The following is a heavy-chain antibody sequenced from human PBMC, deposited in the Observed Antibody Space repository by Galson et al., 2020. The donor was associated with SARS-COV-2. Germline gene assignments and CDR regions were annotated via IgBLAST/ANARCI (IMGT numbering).Heavy chain of an antibody. CDR2: ISYDGSNK. J-gene: IGHJ4*02. V-gene: IGHV3-30*04. D-gene: IGHD3-9*01. Sequence: GGSLRLSCAASGFTFSSYAMHWVRQAPGKGLEWVAVISYDGSNKYYADSVKGRFTISRDNSKNTLYLQMNSLRAEDTAVYYCARDKHYDILTGHDHDYWGQGTLVTVSS. CDR3: ARDKHYDILTGHDHDY. CDR1: GFTFSSYA.